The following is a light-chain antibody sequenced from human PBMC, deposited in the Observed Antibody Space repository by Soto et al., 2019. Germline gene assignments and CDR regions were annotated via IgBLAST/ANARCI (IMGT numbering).Light chain of an antibody. Sequence: QSALTQPPSASGSPGQSVTISCTGTSSDIGAYNYVSWYQQHPGKAPKLMIHEVSNRPSGVPDRFSGSKSGNTASLTVSGLQAEDEADYYYCSYAGSNGRWLFGGGTKLTVL. J-gene: IGLJ3*02. V-gene: IGLV2-8*01. CDR3: CSYAGSNGRWL. CDR1: SSDIGAYNY. CDR2: EVS.